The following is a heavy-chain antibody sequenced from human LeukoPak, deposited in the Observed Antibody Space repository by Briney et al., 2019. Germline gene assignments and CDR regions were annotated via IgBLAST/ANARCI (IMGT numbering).Heavy chain of an antibody. CDR3: AKDYCSSTSCLLY. J-gene: IGHJ4*02. V-gene: IGHV3-23*01. Sequence: GGSLRLSCAASGFTFSSHAMSWVRQAPGKGLEWVSAISGSGGSTYYADSVKGRFTISRDNSKNTLYLQMNSLRAEDTAVYYCAKDYCSSTSCLLYWGQGTLVTVSS. CDR1: GFTFSSHA. CDR2: ISGSGGST. D-gene: IGHD2-2*01.